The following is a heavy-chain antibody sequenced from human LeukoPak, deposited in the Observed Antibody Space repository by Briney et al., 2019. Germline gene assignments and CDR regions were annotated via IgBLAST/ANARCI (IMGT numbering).Heavy chain of an antibody. D-gene: IGHD3-3*01. CDR2: ISAYNGNT. J-gene: IGHJ6*02. CDR1: GYTFTSYG. CDR3: ARAPPYYDFWSGYYYYYGMDV. V-gene: IGHV1-18*01. Sequence: EASVKVSCKASGYTFTSYGISWVRQAPGQGLEWMGWISAYNGNTNYAQKLQGRVTMTTDTSTSTAYMELRSLRSDDTAVYYCARAPPYYDFWSGYYYYYGMDVWGQGTTVTVSS.